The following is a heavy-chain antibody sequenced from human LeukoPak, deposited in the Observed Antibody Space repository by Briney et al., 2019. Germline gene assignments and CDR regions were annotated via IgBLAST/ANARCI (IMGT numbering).Heavy chain of an antibody. CDR2: IWYDGSNK. J-gene: IGHJ3*02. D-gene: IGHD3-22*01. CDR1: GFTFSSYG. CDR3: ARGSDYYYDSRGAFDI. V-gene: IGHV3-33*01. Sequence: GGSLRLSCAASGFTFSSYGMHWVRQAPGKGLEWVAVIWYDGSNKYYADSVKGRFTISRDNSKNTLYLQMNSLRAEDTAVYYCARGSDYYYDSRGAFDIWGQGTMVTVSS.